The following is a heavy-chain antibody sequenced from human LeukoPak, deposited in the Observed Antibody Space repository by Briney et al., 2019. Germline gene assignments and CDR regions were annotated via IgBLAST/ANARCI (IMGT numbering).Heavy chain of an antibody. CDR3: ARDLEYYGSGSYDWFDP. Sequence: SVKVSCKASGGTFSSYAISWVRQAPGQGLEWMGGIIPIFGTANYAQKFQGRVTITAGKSTSTAYMELSSLRSEDTAVYYCARDLEYYGSGSYDWFDPWGQGTLVTVSS. CDR1: GGTFSSYA. CDR2: IIPIFGTA. J-gene: IGHJ5*02. V-gene: IGHV1-69*06. D-gene: IGHD3-10*01.